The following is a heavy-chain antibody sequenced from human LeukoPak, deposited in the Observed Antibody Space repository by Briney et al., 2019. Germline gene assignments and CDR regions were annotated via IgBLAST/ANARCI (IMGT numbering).Heavy chain of an antibody. V-gene: IGHV3-53*01. D-gene: IGHD3-22*01. CDR2: IYSGGST. J-gene: IGHJ4*02. Sequence: PGGSLRLSCAASGFTVSSSYMSWVRQAPGKGLEWVSVIYSGGSTYYADSVKGRFTISRDNSKNTLYLQMNSLRAEDTAVYYCARDLSYSSGYYHYFDYWGQGTLVTVSS. CDR3: ARDLSYSSGYYHYFDY. CDR1: GFTVSSSY.